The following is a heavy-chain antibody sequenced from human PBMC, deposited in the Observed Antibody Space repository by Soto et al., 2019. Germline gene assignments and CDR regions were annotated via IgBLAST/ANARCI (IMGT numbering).Heavy chain of an antibody. CDR2: IRRTGETT. J-gene: IGHJ4*02. V-gene: IGHV3-23*01. CDR3: TNLYHGQGPADF. D-gene: IGHD2-2*02. Sequence: TGGSLRLSCAASGFTFSSFAMSWVRQAPGKGLEWVSGIRRTGETTYYADSVKGRFTISRDNSKSTVSLQMNSLRSEDTAIYYCTNLYHGQGPADFWGQGTLVTVSS. CDR1: GFTFSSFA.